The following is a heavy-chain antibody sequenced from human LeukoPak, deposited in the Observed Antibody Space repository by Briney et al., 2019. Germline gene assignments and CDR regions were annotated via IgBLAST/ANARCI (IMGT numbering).Heavy chain of an antibody. J-gene: IGHJ4*02. Sequence: GSLRLSCAASGFTFRSYNMNWVRQAPGKRPEWVSSISSSSSYIYYADSVKGRFTISRDSAKNSLYLQMNSLRAEDTALYYCARGASRADYWGQGTLVTVSS. CDR1: GFTFRSYN. CDR3: ARGASRADY. CDR2: ISSSSSYI. V-gene: IGHV3-21*01.